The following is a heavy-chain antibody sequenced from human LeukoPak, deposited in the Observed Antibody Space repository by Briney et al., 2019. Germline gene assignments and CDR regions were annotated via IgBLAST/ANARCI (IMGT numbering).Heavy chain of an antibody. CDR2: ISAYNGDT. J-gene: IGHJ6*02. CDR3: ARARPYGMDV. Sequence: ASVKVSCKASGYTFISYDISWVRQAPGQGLEWMGWISAYNGDTNYAQKLQGRVTMTTDTSTSTAYMELRSLRFDDTAVYYCARARPYGMDVWGQGTMVTVSS. D-gene: IGHD6-6*01. V-gene: IGHV1-18*01. CDR1: GYTFISYD.